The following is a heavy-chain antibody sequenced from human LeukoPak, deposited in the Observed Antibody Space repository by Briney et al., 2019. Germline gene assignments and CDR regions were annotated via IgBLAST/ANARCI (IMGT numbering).Heavy chain of an antibody. Sequence: GGSLRLSCAASGFTFSSYEMNWVRQAPGKGLEWVSYISSSGSTIYYADSVKGRFTISRDNAKNSLYLQMNSLRAEDTAVYYCARGRSKLDIVVVPAAPVYPGGSFDPWGQGTLVTVSS. CDR2: ISSSGSTI. CDR1: GFTFSSYE. D-gene: IGHD2-2*03. J-gene: IGHJ5*02. V-gene: IGHV3-48*03. CDR3: ARGRSKLDIVVVPAAPVYPGGSFDP.